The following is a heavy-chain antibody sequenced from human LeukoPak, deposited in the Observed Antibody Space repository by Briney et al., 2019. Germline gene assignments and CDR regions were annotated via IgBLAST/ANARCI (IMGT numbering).Heavy chain of an antibody. Sequence: ASVKVSFKASGYTFTSYYMHWVRQAPGQGLEWMGIIKPSGGSTSYAQTFQGRVTMTRDTSTSTVYMELSSLRSEDTAVYYCARVSGGDCFDYWGQGTLVTVSS. CDR2: IKPSGGST. J-gene: IGHJ4*02. CDR3: ARVSGGDCFDY. CDR1: GYTFTSYY. V-gene: IGHV1-46*01. D-gene: IGHD2-21*02.